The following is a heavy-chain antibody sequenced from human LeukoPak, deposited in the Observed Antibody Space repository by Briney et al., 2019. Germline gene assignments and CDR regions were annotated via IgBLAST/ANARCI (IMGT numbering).Heavy chain of an antibody. D-gene: IGHD1-26*01. CDR2: ISFDGSDA. CDR1: GFTFSGFW. Sequence: PGGSLRLSCAASGFTFSGFWMHWVRQAPGKGLVWVSCISFDGSDATYADSVKGRFTISRDNAKNSLYLQMNSLRAEDTAVYYCARTQWDPPSRAFDIWGQGTMVTVSS. J-gene: IGHJ3*02. CDR3: ARTQWDPPSRAFDI. V-gene: IGHV3-74*01.